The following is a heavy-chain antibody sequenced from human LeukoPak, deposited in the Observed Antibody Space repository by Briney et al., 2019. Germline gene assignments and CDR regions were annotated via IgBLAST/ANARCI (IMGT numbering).Heavy chain of an antibody. J-gene: IGHJ6*03. D-gene: IGHD3-22*01. CDR3: SRLTHSYYADTAGYYPYYYMDV. CDR2: ISYSGKT. V-gene: IGHV4-39*02. CDR1: GDSLSSRDYY. Sequence: SEPLSLTYTVSGDSLSSRDYYWGWIRQSPGKGLEWIGRISYSGKTFYNPSLKCRVTMSVDPSKNLFSLRLNSVTAADTAVYYCSRLTHSYYADTAGYYPYYYMDVWGEGATVTVSS.